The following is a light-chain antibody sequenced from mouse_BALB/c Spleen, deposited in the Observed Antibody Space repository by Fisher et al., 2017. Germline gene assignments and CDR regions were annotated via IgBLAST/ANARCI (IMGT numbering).Light chain of an antibody. CDR1: SSVSSSY. CDR2: YTS. CDR3: QQFTSSPSTWT. J-gene: IGKJ1*01. Sequence: IVITQSPAIMSASPGEKVTLTCSASSSVSSSYLYWYQQKPGSSPKLWIYYTSNLAPGVPARFSGSGSGNSYSLTISSMEGEDAATYYCQQFTSSPSTWTFGGGTKLEIK. V-gene: IGKV4-78*01.